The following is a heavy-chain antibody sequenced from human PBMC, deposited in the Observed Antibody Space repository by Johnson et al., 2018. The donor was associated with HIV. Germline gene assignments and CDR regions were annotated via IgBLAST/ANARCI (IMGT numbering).Heavy chain of an antibody. Sequence: VQLVESGGGLVKPGGSLRLSCAASGFTFSNAWMSWVRQAPGKGLEWVGRIKSKTDGGTTDYAAPVQGRFTISRDDSKNTRYLQMNSLKTEDTAVYYCITDPESTYCGGDCFPDAFDIWGQGTMVTVSS. CDR2: IKSKTDGGTT. V-gene: IGHV3-15*01. CDR3: ITDPESTYCGGDCFPDAFDI. D-gene: IGHD2-21*02. J-gene: IGHJ3*02. CDR1: GFTFSNAW.